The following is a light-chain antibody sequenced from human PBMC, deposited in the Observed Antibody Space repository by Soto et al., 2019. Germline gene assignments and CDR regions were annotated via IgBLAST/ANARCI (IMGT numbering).Light chain of an antibody. CDR1: QSVSNN. CDR3: QQYNNWPRT. CDR2: GAS. V-gene: IGKV3-15*01. Sequence: EIVMTQSPATLSVSPGERVTLSCRASQSVSNNLAWYQQKPGQAPRVLIYGASTRATGIPARFSGSGAGTEFTLTISSLQSEDFAIYYCQQYNNWPRTFGQWTKVEIK. J-gene: IGKJ1*01.